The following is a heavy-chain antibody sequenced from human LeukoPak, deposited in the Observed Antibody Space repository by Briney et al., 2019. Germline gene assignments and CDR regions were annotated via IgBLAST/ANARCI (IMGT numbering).Heavy chain of an antibody. J-gene: IGHJ4*02. CDR3: AKDHRPYSGSHTDY. Sequence: GGSLRLSCAASGFTFSSYGMHWVRQAPGKGLEWVAFIRYDGSNKYYADSVKGRFTISRDNSKNTLYLQMNSLRAEDTAVYYCAKDHRPYSGSHTDYWGQGTLVTVSS. CDR2: IRYDGSNK. D-gene: IGHD1-26*01. CDR1: GFTFSSYG. V-gene: IGHV3-30*02.